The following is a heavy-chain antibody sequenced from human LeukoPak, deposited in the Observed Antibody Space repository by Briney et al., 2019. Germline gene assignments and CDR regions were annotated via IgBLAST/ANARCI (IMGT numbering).Heavy chain of an antibody. V-gene: IGHV3-11*01. D-gene: IGHD6-13*01. CDR3: ARSFGSSSYFDY. J-gene: IGHJ4*02. Sequence: GGSLRLSCAASGFTFSDYYMSWIRQAPGKGLEWVSYISGSGSTIYYADSVKGRFTISRDNAKNSLYLQLNSLRAEDTAVYYCARSFGSSSYFDYWGQGTLVTVSS. CDR1: GFTFSDYY. CDR2: ISGSGSTI.